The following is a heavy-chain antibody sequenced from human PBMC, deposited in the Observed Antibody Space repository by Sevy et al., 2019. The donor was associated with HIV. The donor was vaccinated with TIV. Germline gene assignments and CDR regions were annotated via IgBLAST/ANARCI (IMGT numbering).Heavy chain of an antibody. CDR2: ISRSGRST. V-gene: IGHV3-23*01. D-gene: IGHD2-15*01. J-gene: IGHJ6*02. CDR3: AKGYCDGGSCPRDYYYYGMDV. CDR1: GFTFSTYA. Sequence: GGSLRLSCAASGFTFSTYAMNWVRQAPGKGLEWVSSISRSGRSTYSADSVEGRFTISRDNFKNTLYLQLSSLRVDDTAVYYCAKGYCDGGSCPRDYYYYGMDVWGQGTLVTVSS.